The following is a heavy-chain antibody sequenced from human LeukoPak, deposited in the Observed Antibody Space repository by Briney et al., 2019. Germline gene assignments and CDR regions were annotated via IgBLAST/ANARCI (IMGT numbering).Heavy chain of an antibody. Sequence: PGGSLRLSCAASGFTFSNAWMSWVRQAPGKGLEWVGRIKSKTDGGTTDYAAPVKGRFTISRDDSKNTLYLQMNSLKTEDTAVYYCTTLYYYDSSGYFGWGQGTLVTVSS. CDR2: IKSKTDGGTT. J-gene: IGHJ4*02. CDR1: GFTFSNAW. CDR3: TTLYYYDSSGYFG. V-gene: IGHV3-15*01. D-gene: IGHD3-22*01.